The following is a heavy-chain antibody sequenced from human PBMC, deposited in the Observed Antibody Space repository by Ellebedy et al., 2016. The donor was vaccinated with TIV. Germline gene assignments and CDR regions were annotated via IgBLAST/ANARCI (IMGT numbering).Heavy chain of an antibody. CDR3: ARVQQWLVGRFHWYFDL. J-gene: IGHJ2*01. D-gene: IGHD6-19*01. CDR1: GFTFSSYW. CDR2: IKQDGSEK. V-gene: IGHV3-7*01. Sequence: GESLKISCAASGFTFSSYWMSWVRQAPGKGLEWVANIKQDGSEKYYVDSVKGRFTISRDNAKNSLYLQMNSLRAEDTAVYYCARVQQWLVGRFHWYFDLWGRGILVIVSS.